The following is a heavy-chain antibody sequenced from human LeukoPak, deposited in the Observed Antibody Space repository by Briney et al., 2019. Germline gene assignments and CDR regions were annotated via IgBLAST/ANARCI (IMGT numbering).Heavy chain of an antibody. CDR3: ASRKLGNDY. V-gene: IGHV4-59*01. CDR1: GGSLSDYF. CDR2: IYHTGST. D-gene: IGHD7-27*01. J-gene: IGHJ4*02. Sequence: SETLSLTCTISGGSLSDYFWSWIRQSPGKGLEWIGYIYHTGSTSYSPSLKSRVTISADTSQNQFSLKLSSVTAADTAVYYCASRKLGNDYWGQGTLVTVSS.